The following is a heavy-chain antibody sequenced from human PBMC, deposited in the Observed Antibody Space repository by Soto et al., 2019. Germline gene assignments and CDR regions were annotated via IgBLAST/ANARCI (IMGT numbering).Heavy chain of an antibody. V-gene: IGHV1-69*01. J-gene: IGHJ6*02. CDR1: GGTFSSYA. D-gene: IGHD2-15*01. Sequence: QVQLVQSGAEVKKPGSSVKVSCKASGGTFSSYAISWVRQAPGQGLEWMGGIIPIFGTANYAQKFQGRVTITADESMSTAYMELSSLRSEDTAVYYCARTDIVVVVAATHDYYYYGMDVWGQGTTVTVSS. CDR3: ARTDIVVVVAATHDYYYYGMDV. CDR2: IIPIFGTA.